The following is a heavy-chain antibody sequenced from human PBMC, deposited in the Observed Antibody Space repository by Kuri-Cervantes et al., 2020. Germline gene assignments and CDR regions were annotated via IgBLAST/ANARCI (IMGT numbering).Heavy chain of an antibody. Sequence: GGSLRLSCVVSGFTFDEHAMHWVRQAPGKGLEWVSGITWNSEIIGYADTVKGRFTISRDNAKNSLYLQMNSLRPEDTAFYYCARDRGSTGYYNWFDPWGRGTLVTVSS. CDR2: ITWNSEII. CDR1: GFTFDEHA. J-gene: IGHJ5*02. D-gene: IGHD3-22*01. V-gene: IGHV3-9*01. CDR3: ARDRGSTGYYNWFDP.